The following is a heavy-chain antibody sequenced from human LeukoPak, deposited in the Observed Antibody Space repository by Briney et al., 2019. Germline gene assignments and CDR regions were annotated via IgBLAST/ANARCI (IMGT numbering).Heavy chain of an antibody. CDR2: ISGSGGSA. J-gene: IGHJ4*02. Sequence: GGSLRLSCAASGFTFSSYAMSWVRQATGKGLEWVSAISGSGGSAYYADSVKGRFTISRDNSRNTLYLQINSLRAEDTAVYYCAKGVSYSSSWPVDYWGQGTLVTVSS. D-gene: IGHD6-13*01. V-gene: IGHV3-23*01. CDR3: AKGVSYSSSWPVDY. CDR1: GFTFSSYA.